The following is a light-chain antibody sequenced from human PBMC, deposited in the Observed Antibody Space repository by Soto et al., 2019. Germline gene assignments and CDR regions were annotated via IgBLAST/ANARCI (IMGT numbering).Light chain of an antibody. Sequence: QSVLSQSPSASGTPGQRVTISCSGSSSNIGSNYVYWYQQLPGTAPKLLIYSNNQRPSGVPDRFSGSKSGTSASLAISGLRSEDEADYYCAAWDDSLSAHVVFGGGTKLTVL. J-gene: IGLJ2*01. CDR1: SSNIGSNY. CDR3: AAWDDSLSAHVV. V-gene: IGLV1-47*02. CDR2: SNN.